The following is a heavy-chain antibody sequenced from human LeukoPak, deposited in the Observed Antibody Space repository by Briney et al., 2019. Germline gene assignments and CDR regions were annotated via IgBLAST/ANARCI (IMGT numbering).Heavy chain of an antibody. Sequence: PSETLSLTCNVSGYSIRSGYYWGWIRQPPGKGPEWIASRYHSGTSYFNPSLESRVSMTVDTSKNQFSLSLSSVTAEDTAVYYCARSLYGSGSYSGFFDQWGQGTLVSVSS. CDR3: ARSLYGSGSYSGFFDQ. J-gene: IGHJ4*02. D-gene: IGHD3-10*01. V-gene: IGHV4-38-2*02. CDR1: GYSIRSGYY. CDR2: RYHSGTS.